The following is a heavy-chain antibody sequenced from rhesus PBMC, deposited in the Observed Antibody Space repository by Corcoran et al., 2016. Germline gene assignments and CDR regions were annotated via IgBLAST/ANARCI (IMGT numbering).Heavy chain of an antibody. CDR2: IGGSSGTP. Sequence: QVQLPESGPGLVRPSETMSLTCAVSGYSISSGFGWSWIRPPPGQVLEGIGYIGGSSGTPNYNPSLKSRVTISKDTSKNQFSLKLSSVTAADTAVYYCARVRGYSYSNYFDYWGQGVLVTVSS. CDR1: GYSISSGFG. D-gene: IGHD5-12*01. V-gene: IGHV4-127*01. J-gene: IGHJ4*01. CDR3: ARVRGYSYSNYFDY.